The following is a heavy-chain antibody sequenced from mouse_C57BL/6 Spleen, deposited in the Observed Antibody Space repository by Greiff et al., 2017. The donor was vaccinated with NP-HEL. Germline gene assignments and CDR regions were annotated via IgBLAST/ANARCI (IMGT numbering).Heavy chain of an antibody. D-gene: IGHD2-3*01. CDR3: ERGGWGFAY. CDR2: INPSSGYT. V-gene: IGHV1-7*01. J-gene: IGHJ3*01. CDR1: GYTFTSYW. Sequence: QVHVKQSGAELAKPGASVKLSCKASGYTFTSYWMHWVKQRPGQGLEWIGYINPSSGYTKYNQKFKVKATLTADKSSSTAYMQLSSLTYEGSAVYYGERGGWGFAYWGQGTLVTVSA.